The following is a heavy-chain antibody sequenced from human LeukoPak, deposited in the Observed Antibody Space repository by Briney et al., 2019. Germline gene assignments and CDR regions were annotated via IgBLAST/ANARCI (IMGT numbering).Heavy chain of an antibody. D-gene: IGHD5-12*01. Sequence: GGSLRLSCAASGFPFSGYWMHWVRQAPGKGLVWVSRIDDDGDGTTYADSVKGRFTISRDNAKNTLHLQMDSLRVEDTAVYYCARSASGYDGWGQGTLVTASS. V-gene: IGHV3-74*01. J-gene: IGHJ4*02. CDR1: GFPFSGYW. CDR2: IDDDGDGT. CDR3: ARSASGYDG.